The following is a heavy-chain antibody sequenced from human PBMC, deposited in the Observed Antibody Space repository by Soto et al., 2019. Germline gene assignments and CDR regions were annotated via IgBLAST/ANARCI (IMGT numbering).Heavy chain of an antibody. CDR1: GFTFSSYS. D-gene: IGHD6-13*01. V-gene: IGHV3-21*01. CDR3: AREPSSSWEDDAFDI. J-gene: IGHJ3*02. Sequence: EVQLVESGGGLVKPGGSLRLSCAASGFTFSSYSMNWVRQAPGKGLEWVSSISSSSSYIYYADSVKGRFTISRDNAKNSLYLQMNSLRAEDTAVYYCAREPSSSWEDDAFDIWGQGTMVTVSS. CDR2: ISSSSSYI.